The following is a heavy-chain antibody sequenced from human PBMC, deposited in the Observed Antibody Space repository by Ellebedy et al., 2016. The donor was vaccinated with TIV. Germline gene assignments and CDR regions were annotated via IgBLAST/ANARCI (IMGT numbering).Heavy chain of an antibody. CDR1: GYTFTGYY. J-gene: IGHJ4*02. V-gene: IGHV1-2*04. Sequence: ASVKVSXKASGYTFTGYYMHWVRQAPGQGLEWMGWINPNSGGTNYAQKFQGWVTMTRDTSISTAYMELSRLRSDDTAVYYCARERGSERIVGATDVLDYWGQGTLVTVSS. CDR3: ARERGSERIVGATDVLDY. CDR2: INPNSGGT. D-gene: IGHD1-26*01.